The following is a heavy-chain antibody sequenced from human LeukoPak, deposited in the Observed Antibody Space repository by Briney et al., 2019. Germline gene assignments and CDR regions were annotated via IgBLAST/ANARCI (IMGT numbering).Heavy chain of an antibody. CDR2: ISGSGGST. J-gene: IGHJ4*02. V-gene: IGHV3-23*01. CDR3: ARRGYSYANRGYYFDH. Sequence: GGSLRLSCAASGFTFSSYAMSWVRQAPGKGLEWVSAISGSGGSTYYADSVKGRFTISRDNSKNTLYLQMNSLRAEDTAVYYCARRGYSYANRGYYFDHWGQGTLVTVSS. CDR1: GFTFSSYA. D-gene: IGHD5-18*01.